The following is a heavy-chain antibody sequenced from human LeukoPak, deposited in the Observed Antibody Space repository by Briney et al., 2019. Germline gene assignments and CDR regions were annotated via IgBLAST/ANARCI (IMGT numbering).Heavy chain of an antibody. CDR2: IIPIFGTA. CDR1: GGTFSSYA. Sequence: ASVKVSCKASGGTFSSYAISWVRQAPGQGPEWMGGIIPIFGTANYAQKFQGRVTITADESTSTAYMELSSLRSEDTAVYYCARLPLNYYDSSGQYYFDYWGQGTLVTVSS. CDR3: ARLPLNYYDSSGQYYFDY. J-gene: IGHJ4*02. V-gene: IGHV1-69*01. D-gene: IGHD3-22*01.